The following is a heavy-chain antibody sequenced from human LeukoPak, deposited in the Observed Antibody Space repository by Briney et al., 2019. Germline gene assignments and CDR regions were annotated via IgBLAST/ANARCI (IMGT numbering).Heavy chain of an antibody. J-gene: IGHJ3*02. CDR3: ARVVTTHDAFDI. Sequence: SEALSLTCTVSGGSISSYYWSWIRQPPGKGLEWIGYIYYSGSTNYNPSLKSRVTISVDTSKNQFSLKLSSVTAADTAVYYCARVVTTHDAFDIWGQGTMVTVSS. CDR2: IYYSGST. CDR1: GGSISSYY. D-gene: IGHD4-23*01. V-gene: IGHV4-59*01.